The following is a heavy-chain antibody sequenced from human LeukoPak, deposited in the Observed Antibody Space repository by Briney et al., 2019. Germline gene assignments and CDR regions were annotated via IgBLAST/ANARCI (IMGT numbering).Heavy chain of an antibody. CDR2: TYYRSQWKN. CDR3: AGGYAFDV. CDR1: GDSVSNNNYA. J-gene: IGHJ3*01. V-gene: IGHV6-1*01. Sequence: SQTLSLTCAISGDSVSNNNYAWNWIRQSPSSGLGWLGRTYYRSQWKNDYARSVMSRISVDPDTSKNQFSLHLSSVTPDDTAVYYCAGGYAFDVWGQGTMVTVSS.